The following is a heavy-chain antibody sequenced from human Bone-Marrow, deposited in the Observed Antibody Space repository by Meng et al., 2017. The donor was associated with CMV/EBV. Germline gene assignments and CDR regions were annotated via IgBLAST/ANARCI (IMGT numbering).Heavy chain of an antibody. CDR1: GFAFSSYN. Sequence: GESLKISCAASGFAFSSYNIHWVHQAPGKGLEWVTFISYDGSNEYYAASVKGRFTISRDNPKNTLYVEMNSLRAEDTAVYYCARQYTSGYWAFDYWGQGALVTVSS. CDR3: ARQYTSGYWAFDY. J-gene: IGHJ4*02. D-gene: IGHD3-22*01. CDR2: ISYDGSNE. V-gene: IGHV3-30*19.